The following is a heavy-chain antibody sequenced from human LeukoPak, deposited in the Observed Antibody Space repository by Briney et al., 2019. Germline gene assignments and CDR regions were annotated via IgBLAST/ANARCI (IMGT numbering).Heavy chain of an antibody. J-gene: IGHJ4*02. CDR1: GGSISSYY. D-gene: IGHD4-17*01. Sequence: SETLSLTCTVSGGSISSYYWSWIRQPPGKGLEWIGYIYYSGSTNYNPSLKSRVTISVDTSKNQFSLKLSSVTAADTAVYYCARYTVTTGQFDYWGQGTLVTVSS. V-gene: IGHV4-59*01. CDR3: ARYTVTTGQFDY. CDR2: IYYSGST.